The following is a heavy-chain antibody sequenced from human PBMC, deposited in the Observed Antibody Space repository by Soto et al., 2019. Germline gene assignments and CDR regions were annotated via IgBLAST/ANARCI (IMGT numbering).Heavy chain of an antibody. D-gene: IGHD2-2*01. CDR1: GFTFSYYT. CDR2: HSNSGDTI. CDR3: ADPVPAPSHYDYYDIDV. J-gene: IGHJ6*02. Sequence: PGGSLRLYCAASGFTFSYYTMSWVRPAQGKRKERVSGHSNSGDTIYYADTVTGRITISRDNYKNTLNQQMNSMRADDTAVYYCADPVPAPSHYDYYDIDVWGQGTTVTVSS. V-gene: IGHV3-23*01.